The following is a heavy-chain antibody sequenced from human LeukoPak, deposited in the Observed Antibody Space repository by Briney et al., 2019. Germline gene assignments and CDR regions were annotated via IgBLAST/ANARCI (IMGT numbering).Heavy chain of an antibody. CDR1: GGSISSSNW. D-gene: IGHD5-24*01. J-gene: IGHJ4*02. CDR2: IYHSGST. Sequence: SETLSLACAVYGGSISSSNWWSWVRPPPGKGLEGIGEIYHSGSTNYNPSLKSRVTISVDTSKNQFSLKLSSVTAADTAVYYCARREEEMASPGFDYWGQGTLVTVSS. CDR3: ARREEEMASPGFDY. V-gene: IGHV4-4*02.